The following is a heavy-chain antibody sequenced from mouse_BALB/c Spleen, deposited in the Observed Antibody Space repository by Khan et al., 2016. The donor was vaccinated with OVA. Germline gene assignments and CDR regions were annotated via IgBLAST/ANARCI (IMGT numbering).Heavy chain of an antibody. CDR2: ISNGGGSP. CDR1: GFTFSDYY. CDR3: ARQLYGAMDH. Sequence: EVELVESVGGLVQPGGSLKLSCATSGFTFSDYYMYWVHQTPEKRLEWVAYISNGGGSPYYQDTVKGRFTISRENAKNTLYLPMSRLKSEDTAMYYSARQLYGAMDHWGQGTSVTVSS. J-gene: IGHJ4*01. V-gene: IGHV5-12*02. D-gene: IGHD1-1*01.